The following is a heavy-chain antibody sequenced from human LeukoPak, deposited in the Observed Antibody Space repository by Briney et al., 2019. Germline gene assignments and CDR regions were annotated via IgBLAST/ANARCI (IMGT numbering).Heavy chain of an antibody. CDR1: GGSISSSSYY. CDR2: IYYSGST. CDR3: ARNTYGDYVSGYFDY. V-gene: IGHV4-39*07. D-gene: IGHD4-17*01. J-gene: IGHJ4*02. Sequence: PSETLSLTCTVSGGSISSSSYYWGWIRQPPGKGLEWIGSIYYSGSTYYNPSLKSRVTISVDTSKNQFSLKLSSVTAADTAVYYCARNTYGDYVSGYFDYWGQGTLVTVSS.